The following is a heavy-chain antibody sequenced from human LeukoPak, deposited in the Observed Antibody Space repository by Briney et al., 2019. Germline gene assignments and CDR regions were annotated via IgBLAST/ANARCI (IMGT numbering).Heavy chain of an antibody. CDR1: EFPFDDYA. CDR3: AKGTGRYWTFLDY. CDR2: ISWNSGSL. V-gene: IGHV3-9*01. J-gene: IGHJ4*02. D-gene: IGHD1-26*01. Sequence: SLKISCAASEFPFDDYAMHWVRQAPGKGLEWVSGISWNSGSLDYVDSVKGRFTISRDNAKNSLYLEMNSLRPEDTALYYCAKGTGRYWTFLDYWGQGAPVTVSS.